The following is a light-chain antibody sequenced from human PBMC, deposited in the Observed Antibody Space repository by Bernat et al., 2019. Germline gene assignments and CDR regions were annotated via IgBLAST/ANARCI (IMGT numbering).Light chain of an antibody. CDR3: CSYAGSYTYV. CDR2: DVS. Sequence: QSALTQPRSVSGSPGQSVTISCTGTSSDVGGYKYVSWYQQHPGKAPKLMIYDVSKRPSGVPDRFSGSKSGNTASLTSSGLQAEDEADYYCCSYAGSYTYVFATGTKVTVL. J-gene: IGLJ1*01. CDR1: SSDVGGYKY. V-gene: IGLV2-11*01.